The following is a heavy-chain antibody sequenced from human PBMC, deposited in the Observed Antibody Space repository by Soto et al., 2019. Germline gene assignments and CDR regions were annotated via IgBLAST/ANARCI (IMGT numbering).Heavy chain of an antibody. V-gene: IGHV3-11*05. J-gene: IGHJ4*02. D-gene: IGHD4-17*01. CDR3: ARARLTSTVTTGY. CDR2: ISGGSDFT. CDR1: GFSFSDYY. Sequence: PGGSLRLSCAASGFSFSDYYMTWIRQAPGRGLEWVSYISGGSDFTNYADSVRGRFTISRDNARNSLYLQMNSLRAEDTAIYYCARARLTSTVTTGYWGQGSLVTVSS.